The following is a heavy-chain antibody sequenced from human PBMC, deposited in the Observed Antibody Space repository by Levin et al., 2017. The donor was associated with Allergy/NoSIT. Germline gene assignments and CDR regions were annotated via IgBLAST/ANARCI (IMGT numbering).Heavy chain of an antibody. CDR2: ISYDGSKK. Sequence: GGSLRLSCAASGFIFSSYPMYWVRQAPGKGLEWVTIISYDGSKKYYADSVKGRFTISRDNSKNTLYLQMNSLRLEDTAMYYCARDFSSSWYVSPGDWGQGTLVTVSS. CDR1: GFIFSSYP. D-gene: IGHD6-13*01. CDR3: ARDFSSSWYVSPGD. V-gene: IGHV3-30*04. J-gene: IGHJ1*01.